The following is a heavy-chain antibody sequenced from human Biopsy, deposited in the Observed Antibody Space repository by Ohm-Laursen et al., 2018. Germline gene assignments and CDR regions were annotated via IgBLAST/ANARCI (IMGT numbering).Heavy chain of an antibody. J-gene: IGHJ6*02. CDR2: IHHSGST. CDR3: ARMDCSGGSCHYYSYGMDV. CDR1: GVSITAYY. D-gene: IGHD2-15*01. Sequence: PSETLSLTCTVSGVSITAYYWSWIRQPPGKGLECIGNIHHSGSTNYNPSLKSRLTISANTPKNQFSLKLSSVTAADTAVYYCARMDCSGGSCHYYSYGMDVWGQGTTVTVSS. V-gene: IGHV4-4*09.